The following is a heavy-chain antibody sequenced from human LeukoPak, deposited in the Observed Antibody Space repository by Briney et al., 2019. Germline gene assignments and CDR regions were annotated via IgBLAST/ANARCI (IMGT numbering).Heavy chain of an antibody. V-gene: IGHV1-2*02. J-gene: IGHJ4*02. CDR1: GYTSIAYY. D-gene: IGHD2-2*01. CDR2: INPNSGGT. CDR3: ARDSCSSTSCLSIDDY. Sequence: ASVKVSCKASGYTSIAYYMHWVRRAPGQGLEWMGWINPNSGGTNYAQKFQGRVTMTRDTSISTVYMELSRLRSDDTAVYYCARDSCSSTSCLSIDDYWGQGTLVTVSS.